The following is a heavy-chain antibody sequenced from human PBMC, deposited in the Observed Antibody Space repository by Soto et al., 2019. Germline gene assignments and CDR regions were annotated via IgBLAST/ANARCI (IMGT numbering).Heavy chain of an antibody. CDR3: ARDLTALGYCSSTSCYGADWYFDL. Sequence: EVQLVESGGGLVQPGGSLRLSCAASGFTFSSYWMSWVRQAPGKGLEWVANIKQDGSEKYYVDSVKGRFTISRDNAKNSLYLQMNSLRAEDTAVYYCARDLTALGYCSSTSCYGADWYFDLWGRGTLVTVSS. V-gene: IGHV3-7*01. CDR1: GFTFSSYW. D-gene: IGHD2-2*01. CDR2: IKQDGSEK. J-gene: IGHJ2*01.